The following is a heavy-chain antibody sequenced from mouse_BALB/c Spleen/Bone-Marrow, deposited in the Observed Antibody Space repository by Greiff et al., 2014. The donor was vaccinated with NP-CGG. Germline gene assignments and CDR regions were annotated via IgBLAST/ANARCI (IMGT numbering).Heavy chain of an antibody. CDR3: ARQLNGNNAD. Sequence: VKISCKASGYSFTGYYMHWVKQSPGTSLEWIGEINPYNGGTSYNQTFKVKATLTVDTSSSTAFRELHSLTSEDSLGYDWARQLNGNNADWGQGTLVTVSA. V-gene: IGHV1S30*01. D-gene: IGHD2-1*01. CDR2: INPYNGGT. CDR1: GYSFTGYY. J-gene: IGHJ3*01.